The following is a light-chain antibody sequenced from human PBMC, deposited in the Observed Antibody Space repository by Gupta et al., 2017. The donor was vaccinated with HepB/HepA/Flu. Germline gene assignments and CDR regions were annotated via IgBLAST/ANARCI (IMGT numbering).Light chain of an antibody. V-gene: IGLV2-14*03. CDR1: SSDVGGYNY. CDR2: DVS. CDR3: SSYTSSSTVV. J-gene: IGLJ2*01. Sequence: QSALTQPASVSGSPGRSITISCPGTSSDVGGYNYVSWYQQHPGKAPKLMIYDVSNRPSGVSNRFSGSKSGNTASLTISGLQAEDEADYYCSSYTSSSTVVCGGGTKLTV.